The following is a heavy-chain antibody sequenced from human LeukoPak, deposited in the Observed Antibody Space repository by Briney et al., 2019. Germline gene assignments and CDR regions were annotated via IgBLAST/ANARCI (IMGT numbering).Heavy chain of an antibody. V-gene: IGHV3-23*01. D-gene: IGHD1-14*01. Sequence: GGSLRLSCAASGFTFSSYAMSWVRQAPGKGLEWVSAISGSGGSTYYADSVKGRFTISRDNSKNTLYLQMNSLRAEDTVVYYCAKDLNLRGYCDYWGQGTLVTVSS. CDR2: ISGSGGST. CDR1: GFTFSSYA. J-gene: IGHJ4*02. CDR3: AKDLNLRGYCDY.